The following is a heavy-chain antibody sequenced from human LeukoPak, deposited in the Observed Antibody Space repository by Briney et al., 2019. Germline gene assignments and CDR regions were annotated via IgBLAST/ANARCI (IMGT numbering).Heavy chain of an antibody. V-gene: IGHV4-30-2*01. D-gene: IGHD3-22*01. Sequence: SQTLSLTCTVSGGSISSGGYYWSWIRQPPGKGLEWIGYIYHSGSTYYNPSLKSRVTISVDRSKNQFSLKLSSVTAADTAVYYCASYDSSGAFDYWGQGILVTVSS. CDR3: ASYDSSGAFDY. CDR2: IYHSGST. J-gene: IGHJ4*02. CDR1: GGSISSGGYY.